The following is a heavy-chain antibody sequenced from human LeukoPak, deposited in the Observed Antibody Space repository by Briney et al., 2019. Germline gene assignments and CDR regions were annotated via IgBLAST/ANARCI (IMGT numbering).Heavy chain of an antibody. CDR2: ISGSGGGI. V-gene: IGHV3-23*01. J-gene: IGHJ4*02. Sequence: GGSLRLSCAASGFTFSSYAMSWVRQAPGKGLEWVSAISGSGGGIYYADSVKGRFTISRDNSKNTLYLQMNSLRVEDTAVYYCAKGGSNAYWYFDYWGQGTLVTVSS. CDR1: GFTFSSYA. D-gene: IGHD3-16*01. CDR3: AKGGSNAYWYFDY.